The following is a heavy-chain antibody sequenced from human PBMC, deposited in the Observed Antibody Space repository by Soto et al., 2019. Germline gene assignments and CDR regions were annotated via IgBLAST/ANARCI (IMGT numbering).Heavy chain of an antibody. V-gene: IGHV3-48*01. CDR3: ARELVLGGVAFDI. D-gene: IGHD2-8*02. Sequence: GGSLRLSCAASGFTFSTYSMNWVRQAPGKGLEWVSYISTTSSTIYYADSVKGRFTISRDNAKNSLLLQMNTLRAEDTAVYYCARELVLGGVAFDIWGQGTMVTVSS. CDR2: ISTTSSTI. J-gene: IGHJ3*02. CDR1: GFTFSTYS.